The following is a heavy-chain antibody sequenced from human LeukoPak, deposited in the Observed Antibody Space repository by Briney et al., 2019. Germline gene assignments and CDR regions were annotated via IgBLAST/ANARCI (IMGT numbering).Heavy chain of an antibody. J-gene: IGHJ3*02. Sequence: SETLSLTCTVSGGSISSSSYYWGWIRQPPGKGLEWIGSIYYSGSTYYNPSLKSRVTISVDTSKNQFSLKLSSVTAADTAVYYCATPDISVGGAFDIWGQGTMVTVSS. CDR1: GGSISSSSYY. V-gene: IGHV4-39*01. CDR2: IYYSGST. CDR3: ATPDISVGGAFDI. D-gene: IGHD4-23*01.